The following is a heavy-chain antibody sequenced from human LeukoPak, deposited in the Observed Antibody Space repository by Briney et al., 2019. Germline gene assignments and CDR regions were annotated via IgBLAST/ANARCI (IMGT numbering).Heavy chain of an antibody. V-gene: IGHV3-21*04. CDR2: ISSSSSYI. D-gene: IGHD2-2*01. CDR1: GFTFSSYS. J-gene: IGHJ4*02. Sequence: PGGSLRLSCAASGFTFSSYSMNWVRQAPGKGLEWVSSISSSSSYICYADSVKGRFTISRDNAKNSLYLQMNSLRAEDMAVYYCARDIVPPGLFWDYWGQGALVTVSS. CDR3: ARDIVPPGLFWDY.